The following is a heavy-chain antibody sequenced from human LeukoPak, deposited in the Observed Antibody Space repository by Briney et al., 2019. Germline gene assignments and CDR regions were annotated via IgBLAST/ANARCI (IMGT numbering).Heavy chain of an antibody. J-gene: IGHJ3*02. Sequence: SETLSLTCTVSGDSISNYYWSWIRQPAGKGLEWIGRIYTSGSTNYNPSLKSRVTVSVDTSKNQFSLKLSSVTAADTAVYYCASRDIVATIGDDAFDIWGQGTMVTVSS. CDR3: ASRDIVATIGDDAFDI. V-gene: IGHV4-4*07. D-gene: IGHD5-12*01. CDR1: GDSISNYY. CDR2: IYTSGST.